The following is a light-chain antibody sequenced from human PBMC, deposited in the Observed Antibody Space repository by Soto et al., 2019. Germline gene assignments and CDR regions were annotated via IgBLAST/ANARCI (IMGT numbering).Light chain of an antibody. CDR1: QSLLYTDGNTY. CDR3: MQGSYWPRT. Sequence: LSLPVTLGQPASISCRSSQSLLYTDGNTYLSWFQQRPGQSPRRLIYEVSNRDSGVPDRFSGSGSGTDFTLKISRVEAEDVGVYYCMQGSYWPRTFGPGIEV. J-gene: IGKJ1*01. V-gene: IGKV2-30*01. CDR2: EVS.